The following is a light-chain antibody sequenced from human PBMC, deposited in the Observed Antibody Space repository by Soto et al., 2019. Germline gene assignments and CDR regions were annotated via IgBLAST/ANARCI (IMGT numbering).Light chain of an antibody. CDR2: WAS. V-gene: IGKV4-1*01. CDR1: QSVLYSSNNKNY. CDR3: QHYWSSPWT. J-gene: IGKJ1*01. Sequence: DIVMTQSPDSLAVSLGERATINCKSGQSVLYSSNNKNYLAWYQQKPGQPPKLLIYWASTRESGVPDRFSGSGSGTDFTPTISSLQAEDVAVYYCQHYWSSPWTFGQGTKVEIK.